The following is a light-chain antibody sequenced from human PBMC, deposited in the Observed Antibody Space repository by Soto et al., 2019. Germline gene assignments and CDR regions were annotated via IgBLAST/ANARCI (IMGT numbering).Light chain of an antibody. V-gene: IGLV2-8*01. CDR1: SSDVGGYKF. Sequence: QSALTQPPSASGSPGQSVTISCTGTSSDVGGYKFVSWYQQHPGKAPKLLIFEVSRRPSGVPDRFSGSKSGNTASLTVSGLQAEEEADYYCSSYAGNNNVVFGGGTKLTVL. CDR2: EVS. J-gene: IGLJ2*01. CDR3: SSYAGNNNVV.